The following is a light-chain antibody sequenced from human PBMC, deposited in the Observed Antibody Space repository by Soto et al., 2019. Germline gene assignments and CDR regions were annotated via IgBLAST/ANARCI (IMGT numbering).Light chain of an antibody. CDR2: EVT. Sequence: QSALTQPASVSGSPGQSITISCTGTSSDVGGYNYVSWYQQHPGKAPKLMIYEVTDRPSGVSNRFSGSKSGNTASLTISGLQAEDEAAYHCSSYASSSTLVFGTGTKLTVL. CDR1: SSDVGGYNY. CDR3: SSYASSSTLV. J-gene: IGLJ1*01. V-gene: IGLV2-14*01.